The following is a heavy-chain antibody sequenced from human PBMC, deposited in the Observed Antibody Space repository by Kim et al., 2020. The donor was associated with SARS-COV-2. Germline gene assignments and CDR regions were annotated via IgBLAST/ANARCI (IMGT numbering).Heavy chain of an antibody. CDR2: ISGSGGST. V-gene: IGHV3-23*01. CDR3: AKSLLQSDWRGDYDRYDAFDI. Sequence: GGSLRLSCAASGFTFSSYAMSWVRQAPGKGLEWVSAISGSGGSTYYADSVKGRFTISRDNSKNTLYLQMNSLRAEDTAVYYCAKSLLQSDWRGDYDRYDAFDIWGQGTMVTVSS. J-gene: IGHJ3*02. CDR1: GFTFSSYA. D-gene: IGHD4-17*01.